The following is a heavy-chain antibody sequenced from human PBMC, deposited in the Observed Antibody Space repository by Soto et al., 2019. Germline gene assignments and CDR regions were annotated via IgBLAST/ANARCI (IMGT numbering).Heavy chain of an antibody. D-gene: IGHD6-19*01. CDR1: GGTFSSYA. CDR2: IVPIFGTA. CDR3: ARDRHSSGWYKG. V-gene: IGHV1-69*13. J-gene: IGHJ4*02. Sequence: ASVKVSCKASGGTFSSYAISWVRQAPGQGLEWMGGIVPIFGTANYAQKFQGRVTITADESTSTAYMELSSLRSEDTAVYYCARDRHSSGWYKGWGQGTLVTVSS.